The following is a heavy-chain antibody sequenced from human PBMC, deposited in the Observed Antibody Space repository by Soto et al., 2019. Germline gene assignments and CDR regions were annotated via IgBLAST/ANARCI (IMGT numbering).Heavy chain of an antibody. D-gene: IGHD3-10*01. CDR3: ARARYFGSGTYYCDY. Sequence: GGSLRLSCAASGFTSSGYYMSWLRQAPGKGLEWVSYISSSGSTMYYADSVKGRFTISRDNAKKSLYLQMNSLRAEDTAVYYCARARYFGSGTYYCDYWGQGTLVTVSS. J-gene: IGHJ4*02. CDR1: GFTSSGYY. CDR2: ISSSGSTM. V-gene: IGHV3-11*01.